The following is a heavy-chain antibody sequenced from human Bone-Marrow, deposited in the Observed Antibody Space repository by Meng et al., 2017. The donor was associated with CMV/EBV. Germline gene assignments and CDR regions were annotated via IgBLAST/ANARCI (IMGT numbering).Heavy chain of an antibody. CDR2: IYYNGGT. CDR1: DDFVSSDTYY. Sequence: SETLSLTCSVSDDFVSSDTYYWNWIRQPPGKGLEWIGYIYYNGGTNYNPSLKSPVTMSIDTSKNQFSLKLSSVTAADTAVYYCARVGYYYGMDVWGQGTMVTVSS. CDR3: ARVGYYYGMDV. V-gene: IGHV4-61*01. J-gene: IGHJ6*02.